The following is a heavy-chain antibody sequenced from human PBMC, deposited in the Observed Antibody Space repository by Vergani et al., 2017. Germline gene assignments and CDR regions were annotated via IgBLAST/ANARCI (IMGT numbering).Heavy chain of an antibody. V-gene: IGHV1-69*08. CDR3: ARDPDGLVLLDY. Sequence: QVQLVQSGAEVKKPGSSVKVSCKASGGTFSSYTISWVRQAPGQGLEWMGRIIPILGIANYAQKFQGRVTTTADKSTSTAYMELSSLRSEDTAVYYCARDPDGLVLLDYWGQGTLVTVSS. CDR1: GGTFSSYT. D-gene: IGHD6-13*01. J-gene: IGHJ4*02. CDR2: IIPILGIA.